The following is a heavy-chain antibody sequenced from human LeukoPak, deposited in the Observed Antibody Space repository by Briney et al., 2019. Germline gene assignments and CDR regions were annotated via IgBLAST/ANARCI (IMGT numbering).Heavy chain of an antibody. D-gene: IGHD1-7*01. Sequence: SETLSLTCAVYGGSFSGYYWSWIRQPPGKGLEWIGEINHSGSTNYNPSLKSRVTISVDTSKNQFSLKLSSVTAADTAVYYCSELELRGYWGQGTLVTVSS. V-gene: IGHV4-34*01. J-gene: IGHJ4*02. CDR3: SELELRGY. CDR2: INHSGST. CDR1: GGSFSGYY.